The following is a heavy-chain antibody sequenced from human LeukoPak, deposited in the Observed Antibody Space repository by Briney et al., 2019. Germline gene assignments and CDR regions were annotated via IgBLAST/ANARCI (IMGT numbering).Heavy chain of an antibody. CDR1: GDTFNNYY. J-gene: IGHJ1*01. CDR2: IIPRVGRT. CDR3: ARSRNWLSDY. Sequence: SVKVSCKASGDTFNNYYFTWVRQAPGQGLEWMGRIIPRVGRTTYAQRFQGRVTITADRSTSTAYMESSSLRSEDTAVYYCARSRNWLSDYWGQGTLVTVSS. V-gene: IGHV1-69*02. D-gene: IGHD3-22*01.